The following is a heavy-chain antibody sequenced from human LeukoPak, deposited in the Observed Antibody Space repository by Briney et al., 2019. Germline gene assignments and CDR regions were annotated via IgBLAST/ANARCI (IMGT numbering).Heavy chain of an antibody. D-gene: IGHD3-10*01. CDR1: GGSISSYY. Sequence: PSETLSLTCTVSGGSISSYYWSWIRQPPGKGLEWLGYIYYSGSTNYNPSLKSRVTISVDTPKNQFSLKLSSVTAADTAVYYCARTVLLWFGEPDSYYFDYWGQGTLVTVSS. CDR3: ARTVLLWFGEPDSYYFDY. V-gene: IGHV4-59*01. J-gene: IGHJ4*02. CDR2: IYYSGST.